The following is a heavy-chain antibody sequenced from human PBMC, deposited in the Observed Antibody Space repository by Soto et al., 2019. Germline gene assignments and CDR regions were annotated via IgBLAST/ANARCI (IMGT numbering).Heavy chain of an antibody. CDR3: ATPPGVTSRLYYGMDV. V-gene: IGHV3-23*01. D-gene: IGHD2-2*01. Sequence: PGGSLRLSCAASGFTFSSYAMHWVRQAPGKGLEWVSAISGSGGSTYYADSVKGRFTISRDNSKNTLYLQMNSLRAEDTAVYYCATPPGVTSRLYYGMDVWGQGTTVTVSS. CDR2: ISGSGGST. J-gene: IGHJ6*02. CDR1: GFTFSSYA.